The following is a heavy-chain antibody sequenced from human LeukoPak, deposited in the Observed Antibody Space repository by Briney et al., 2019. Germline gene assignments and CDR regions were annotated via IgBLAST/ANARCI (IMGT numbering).Heavy chain of an antibody. V-gene: IGHV4-31*03. Sequence: SQTLSLTCTVSGGSISSGGYYWSWIRQHPGKGPEWIGYIYYSGSTYYNPSLKSRVTISVDTSKNQFSLKLSSVTAADTAVYYCARDAIPAATPYYYYGMDVWGKGTTVTVSS. J-gene: IGHJ6*04. CDR3: ARDAIPAATPYYYYGMDV. CDR1: GGSISSGGYY. CDR2: IYYSGST. D-gene: IGHD2-2*01.